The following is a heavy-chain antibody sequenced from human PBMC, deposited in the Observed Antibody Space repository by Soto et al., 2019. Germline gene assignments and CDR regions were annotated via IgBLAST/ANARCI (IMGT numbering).Heavy chain of an antibody. Sequence: GGSPRLSCNASGFTFDTHAMAWVRQAPGKGLEWVTSISATGFSKYHTDSVKGRITISRDNSKNTVYLHINTLRAEDTAVYYCAVVSSFDFWSGHFVFGWFDSWGQGTQVTVSS. V-gene: IGHV3-23*01. J-gene: IGHJ5*01. D-gene: IGHD3-3*01. CDR2: ISATGFSK. CDR3: AVVSSFDFWSGHFVFGWFDS. CDR1: GFTFDTHA.